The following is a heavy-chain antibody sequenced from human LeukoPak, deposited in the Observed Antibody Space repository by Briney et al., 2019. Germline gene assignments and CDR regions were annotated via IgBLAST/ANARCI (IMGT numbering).Heavy chain of an antibody. J-gene: IGHJ5*02. Sequence: SVKVSFKASGGTFNSYAISWVRQAPGQGLEWMGGIIPIFGTANYAQKFQGRVTITADESTSTAYMELSSLRSEDTAVYYCASTRRYNWNDVNWFDPWGQGTLVTVSS. D-gene: IGHD1-1*01. CDR2: IIPIFGTA. CDR1: GGTFNSYA. V-gene: IGHV1-69*01. CDR3: ASTRRYNWNDVNWFDP.